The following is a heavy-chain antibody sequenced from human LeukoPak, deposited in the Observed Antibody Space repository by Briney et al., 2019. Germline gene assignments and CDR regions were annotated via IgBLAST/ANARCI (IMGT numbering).Heavy chain of an antibody. V-gene: IGHV3-21*01. CDR3: ARGPYYGMDV. Sequence: GGSLRLSCAASGFTFTDYNMNWVRQAPGRGLECVSAITPSGTYVAYADSVKGRFTISRDNANNSLYLQMNSLRAEDTAVYYCARGPYYGMDVWGQGTTVTVSS. J-gene: IGHJ6*02. CDR2: ITPSGTYV. CDR1: GFTFTDYN.